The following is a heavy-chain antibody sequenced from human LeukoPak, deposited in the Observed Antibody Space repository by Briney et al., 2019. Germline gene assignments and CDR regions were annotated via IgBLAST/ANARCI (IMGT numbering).Heavy chain of an antibody. CDR2: IYYSGST. J-gene: IGHJ6*02. CDR1: GGSISGYY. V-gene: IGHV4-59*01. CDR3: ARYKRPNYYNGMDV. Sequence: PSETLSLTCTVSGGSISGYYWSWIRQPPGKGLEWIGYIYYSGSTNYNPSLNSRVTISVDTSKNQFSLKLTSVTAADTAVYYCARYKRPNYYNGMDVWGQGTTVTVSS. D-gene: IGHD1-14*01.